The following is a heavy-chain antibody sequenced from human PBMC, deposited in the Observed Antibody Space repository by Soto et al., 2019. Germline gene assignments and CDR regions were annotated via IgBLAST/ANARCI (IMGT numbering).Heavy chain of an antibody. CDR1: GFTFSSYG. Sequence: GGSLRLSCAASGFTFSSYGMHWVRQAPGKGLEWVAVISYDGSNKYYADSVKGRFTISRDNSKNTLYLQMNSLRAEDTAVYYCAKVFTCSGGSCYSPTEFDYWGQGTLATVSS. CDR2: ISYDGSNK. V-gene: IGHV3-30*18. CDR3: AKVFTCSGGSCYSPTEFDY. D-gene: IGHD2-15*01. J-gene: IGHJ4*02.